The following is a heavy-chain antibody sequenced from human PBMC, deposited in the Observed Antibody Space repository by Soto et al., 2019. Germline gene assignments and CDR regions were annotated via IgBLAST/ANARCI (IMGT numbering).Heavy chain of an antibody. D-gene: IGHD6-13*01. Sequence: SETLSLTCAVYGGSFSGYYWSWIRQPPGKGLEWIGEINHSGSTNYNPSLKSRVTISVDTSKNQFSLKLSSVTAADTAVYYCARKVKQLDPFYFDYWGQGTLVTVYS. CDR2: INHSGST. CDR3: ARKVKQLDPFYFDY. V-gene: IGHV4-34*01. CDR1: GGSFSGYY. J-gene: IGHJ4*02.